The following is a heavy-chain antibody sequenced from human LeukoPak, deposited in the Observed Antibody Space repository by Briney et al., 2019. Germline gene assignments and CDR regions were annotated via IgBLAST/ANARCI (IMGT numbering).Heavy chain of an antibody. CDR2: IYYSGST. D-gene: IGHD5-24*01. CDR3: ARQGSRDGYNSPYYYYYYGMDV. Sequence: SQTLSLTCTVSGGSISSGGYYWSWIRQHPGKGLEWTGYIYYSGSTYYNPSLKSRVTISVDTSKNQFSLKLSSVTAADTAVYYCARQGSRDGYNSPYYYYYYGMDVWGQGTTVTVSS. CDR1: GGSISSGGYY. J-gene: IGHJ6*02. V-gene: IGHV4-31*03.